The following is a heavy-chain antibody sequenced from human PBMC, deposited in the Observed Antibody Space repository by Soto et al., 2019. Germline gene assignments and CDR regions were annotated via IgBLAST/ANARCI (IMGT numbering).Heavy chain of an antibody. CDR1: GYTFTSYG. D-gene: IGHD6-13*01. J-gene: IGHJ6*01. CDR3: AIDRADTSSWPPPFSVRYYSYGQVV. CDR2: ISAYNGNT. V-gene: IGHV1-18*01. Sequence: ASVKVSCKAAGYTFTSYGISWVRQAPGQVLEWMGWISAYNGNTNYAQKLQGRVTMTTDTYTSTAYMELRSLRSDDTAVYFCAIDRADTSSWPPPFSVRYYSYGQVVW.